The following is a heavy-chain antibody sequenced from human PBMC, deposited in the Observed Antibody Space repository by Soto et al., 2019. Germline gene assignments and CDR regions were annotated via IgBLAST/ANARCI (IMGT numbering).Heavy chain of an antibody. CDR1: GGSFSGYY. J-gene: IGHJ4*01. V-gene: IGHV4-34*01. D-gene: IGHD7-27*01. CDR2: INHSGST. Sequence: SETLSLTCAVYGGSFSGYYWSWIRQPPGKGLEWIGEINHSGSTNYNPSLKSGVTISVDTSKNQFSLKLSSVTAADTAVYYCARGLSGDKVHYSGHGALLTVSS. CDR3: ARGLSGDKVHY.